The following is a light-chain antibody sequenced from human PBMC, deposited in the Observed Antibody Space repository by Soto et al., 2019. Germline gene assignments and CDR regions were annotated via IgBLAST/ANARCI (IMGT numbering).Light chain of an antibody. CDR2: EDR. Sequence: SYELTQPPSVSVAPGQTATITCGGNSVGSKLVHWYQQRPGQAPVLVVFEDRHRPSGIPERFSGSNSGYTASLTVSGLQTEDEAFYYCSSSAGIYHYLVFGGGTKLTVL. CDR3: SSSAGIYHYLV. V-gene: IGLV3-21*02. CDR1: SVGSKL. J-gene: IGLJ3*02.